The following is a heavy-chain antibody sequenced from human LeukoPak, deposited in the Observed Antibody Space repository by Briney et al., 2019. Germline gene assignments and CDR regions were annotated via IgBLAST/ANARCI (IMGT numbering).Heavy chain of an antibody. Sequence: PGGSLRLSCAASGFTFSSYAMSWVRQAPGKGLEWVSAISAGGSTYYADSVKGRFTISRDNSKNTLYLQMNSLRAEDTAIYYCAKDLRATVTNDAFDLWGQGTMVTVSS. CDR1: GFTFSSYA. CDR3: AKDLRATVTNDAFDL. V-gene: IGHV3-23*01. CDR2: ISAGGST. J-gene: IGHJ3*01. D-gene: IGHD4-17*01.